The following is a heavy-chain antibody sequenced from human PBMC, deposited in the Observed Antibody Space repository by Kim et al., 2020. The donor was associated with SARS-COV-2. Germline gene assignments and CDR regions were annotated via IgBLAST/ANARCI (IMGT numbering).Heavy chain of an antibody. Sequence: GGSLRLSCAASGFTFSSYSMNWVRQAPGKGLEWVSSISSRSSYIYYADSVKGRFTISRENAKNSLYLQMNSLRAEDTAVYYCARLDYSNFGSGMDVWGQGTTVTVSS. J-gene: IGHJ6*02. CDR3: ARLDYSNFGSGMDV. V-gene: IGHV3-21*01. D-gene: IGHD4-4*01. CDR1: GFTFSSYS. CDR2: ISSRSSYI.